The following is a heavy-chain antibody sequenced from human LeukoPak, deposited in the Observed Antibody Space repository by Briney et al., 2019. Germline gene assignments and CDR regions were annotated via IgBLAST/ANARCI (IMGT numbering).Heavy chain of an antibody. CDR1: GFTFSSYS. CDR2: ISSSSSYI. CDR3: ARDLLIAAADIGY. V-gene: IGHV3-21*01. Sequence: GGSLRLSCAASGFTFSSYSMNWVRQAPGKGLDWVSSISSSSSYIYYADSVKGRSTISRDNAKNSLYLQMNSLRAEDTAVYYCARDLLIAAADIGYWGQGTLVTVSS. D-gene: IGHD6-13*01. J-gene: IGHJ4*02.